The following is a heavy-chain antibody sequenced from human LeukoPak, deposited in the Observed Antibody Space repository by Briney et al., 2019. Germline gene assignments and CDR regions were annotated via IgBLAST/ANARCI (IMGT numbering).Heavy chain of an antibody. Sequence: PGRSLRLSCAASGFTFSSYGMHWVRQAPGKGLEWVALIWYDGSNKYYADSVKGRFTISRDNSKNTLYLQMNSLRAEDTAVYYCARELGSSGYYPFDYWGQETLVTVSS. J-gene: IGHJ4*02. V-gene: IGHV3-33*01. CDR2: IWYDGSNK. CDR1: GFTFSSYG. CDR3: ARELGSSGYYPFDY. D-gene: IGHD3-22*01.